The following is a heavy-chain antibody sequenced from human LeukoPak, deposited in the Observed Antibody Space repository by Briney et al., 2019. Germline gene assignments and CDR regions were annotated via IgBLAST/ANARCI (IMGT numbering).Heavy chain of an antibody. CDR1: AFTFSSCH. Sequence: GGSLRLSCAASAFTFSSCHMIWVRQAPGKGLEWVSSIDSNSRHIFYADSVKGRFTISRDDAKNSLYLQMDGLRADDTAVYFCARMYDYYDGSTYYVRAFDIWGQGTMVTVSS. J-gene: IGHJ3*02. CDR2: IDSNSRHI. D-gene: IGHD3-22*01. V-gene: IGHV3-21*06. CDR3: ARMYDYYDGSTYYVRAFDI.